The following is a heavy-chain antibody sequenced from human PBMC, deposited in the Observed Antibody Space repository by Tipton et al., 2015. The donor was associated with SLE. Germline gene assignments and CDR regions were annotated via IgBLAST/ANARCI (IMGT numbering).Heavy chain of an antibody. D-gene: IGHD1-26*01. V-gene: IGHV4-59*01. CDR3: ARRRELLGPFDY. Sequence: LRLSCTVSGGSIGSYYWSWIRQPPGKGLEWIGYIYYSGSTNYNPSLKSRVTISVDTSKNQFSLKLSSVTAADTAVYYCARRRELLGPFDYWGQGTLVTVSS. CDR1: GGSIGSYY. CDR2: IYYSGST. J-gene: IGHJ4*02.